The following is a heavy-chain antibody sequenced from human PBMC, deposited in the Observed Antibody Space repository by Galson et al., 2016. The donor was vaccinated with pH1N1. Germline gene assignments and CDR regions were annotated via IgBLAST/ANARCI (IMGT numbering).Heavy chain of an antibody. CDR2: IKSDGSNT. Sequence: SLRLSCAASGFNIRSYWMHWVRQGPGKVLVWVSHIKSDGSNTHYADSVKGRFTISRDDSKNTVFLQMDSLRAEDTAIYYCARGNPPSSPVDYWGQGTLVTVSS. V-gene: IGHV3-74*01. J-gene: IGHJ4*02. CDR1: GFNIRSYW. CDR3: ARGNPPSSPVDY.